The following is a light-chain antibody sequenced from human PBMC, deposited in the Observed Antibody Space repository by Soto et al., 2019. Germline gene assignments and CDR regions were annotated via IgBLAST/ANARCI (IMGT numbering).Light chain of an antibody. V-gene: IGLV2-11*01. CDR2: DVT. Sequence: QSVLTQPRSVSGSPGQSVTISCTGTSSDVIGSNYVSWYQQHPGKAPKLMIYDVTKRPSGVPDRFSGSKSGNTASLTISGLQADDEADYYCCSYAGSYTLVVFGGGTKLTVL. CDR3: CSYAGSYTLVV. J-gene: IGLJ2*01. CDR1: SSDVIGSNY.